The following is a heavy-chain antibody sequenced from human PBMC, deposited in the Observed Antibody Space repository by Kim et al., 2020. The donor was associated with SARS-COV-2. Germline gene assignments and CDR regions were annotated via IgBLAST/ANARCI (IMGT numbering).Heavy chain of an antibody. CDR3: ARVDCSGGRCYSDGMDV. V-gene: IGHV1-46*01. D-gene: IGHD2-15*01. CDR2: INHSGSST. J-gene: IGHJ6*02. CDR1: GYTFSNYY. Sequence: ASVKVSCKASGYTFSNYYMHWVRQAPGQGLEWVGIINHSGSSTSYAQKFQGRVTMTRDTSTSTVYMELSSLTSEDTAVYYCARVDCSGGRCYSDGMDVWGQGTTVTFS.